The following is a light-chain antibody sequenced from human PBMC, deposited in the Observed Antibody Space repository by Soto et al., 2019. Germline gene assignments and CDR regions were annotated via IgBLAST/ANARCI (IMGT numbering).Light chain of an antibody. V-gene: IGKV3-11*01. Sequence: EVVVTLSVATLSLSPRERATLSCRASQSVSSYLAWYQQKPGQAPRLLIYDASNRATGIPARFSGSGSGTDFTLTISSLEPEDFAVYYCQQRSNWPITSCQGTRLE. CDR3: QQRSNWPIT. CDR1: QSVSSY. CDR2: DAS. J-gene: IGKJ5*01.